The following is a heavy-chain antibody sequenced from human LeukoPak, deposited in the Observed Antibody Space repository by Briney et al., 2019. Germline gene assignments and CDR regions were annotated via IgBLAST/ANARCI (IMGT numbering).Heavy chain of an antibody. CDR2: ISYDGSNK. Sequence: PGGSLRLSCAASGFTFSSYAMHWVRQAPGKGLEWVAVISYDGSNKYYADSVKGRFTISRDNSKNTLYLQMNSLRAEDTAVYYCARAHGYSSSSDYWGQGTLVTVSS. CDR1: GFTFSSYA. J-gene: IGHJ4*02. CDR3: ARAHGYSSSSDY. D-gene: IGHD6-6*01. V-gene: IGHV3-30-3*01.